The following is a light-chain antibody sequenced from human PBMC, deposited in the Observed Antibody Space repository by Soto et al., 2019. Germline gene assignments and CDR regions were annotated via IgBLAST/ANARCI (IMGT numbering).Light chain of an antibody. J-gene: IGKJ4*01. CDR2: ATS. CDR3: QQHINWPLT. Sequence: EIVLTQSPGTLSLSPGERATLSCRASQSFSSSYLAWYQQKPGQAPRLLIYATSSRATGIPDRFSGSGSQTDFTLTISRLEPEDFALYYCQQHINWPLTFGGGTKVDIK. CDR1: QSFSSSY. V-gene: IGKV3D-20*02.